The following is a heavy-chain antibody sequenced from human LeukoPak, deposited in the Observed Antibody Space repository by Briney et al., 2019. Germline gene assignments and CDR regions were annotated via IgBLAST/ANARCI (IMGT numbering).Heavy chain of an antibody. CDR3: ARTSQTFDY. CDR1: GFTFSNYA. V-gene: IGHV3-30*04. CDR2: ISYDGRNK. Sequence: GRSLRLSCAASGFTFSNYAMNWVRQAPGKGLEWVAVISYDGRNKYYADSVKGRFTISRDNSTNTLYLQMNSLRPEDTAVYYCARTSQTFDYWGQGTLVTVSS. J-gene: IGHJ4*02.